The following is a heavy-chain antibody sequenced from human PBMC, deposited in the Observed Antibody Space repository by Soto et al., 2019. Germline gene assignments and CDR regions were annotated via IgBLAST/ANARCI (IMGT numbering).Heavy chain of an antibody. V-gene: IGHV1-2*02. D-gene: IGHD1-7*01. CDR1: GYTFTGYY. CDR2: INPNSGGT. CDR3: ARITRYNWNYMDWFDP. J-gene: IGHJ5*02. Sequence: ASVKVSCKASGYTFTGYYMHWVRQAPGQGLEWMGWINPNSGGTNYAQKFQGRVTMTRDTSISTAYMELSRLRSDDTAVYYCARITRYNWNYMDWFDPWGQGTLVTVSS.